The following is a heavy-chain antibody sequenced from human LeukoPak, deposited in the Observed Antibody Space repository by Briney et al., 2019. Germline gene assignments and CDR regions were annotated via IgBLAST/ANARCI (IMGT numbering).Heavy chain of an antibody. J-gene: IGHJ4*02. CDR2: IYYSGTT. V-gene: IGHV4-31*03. CDR3: ARVLRGTEYYLDN. Sequence: SETLSLTCSVSGGSISSGAYYWSWIRQHPGKGLEWIGYIYYSGTTHYNPSLKSRVTMPVDTSKNQFSLKLSSVTAADTAVYYCARVLRGTEYYLDNWGQGTLVTVSS. D-gene: IGHD3-16*01. CDR1: GGSISSGAYY.